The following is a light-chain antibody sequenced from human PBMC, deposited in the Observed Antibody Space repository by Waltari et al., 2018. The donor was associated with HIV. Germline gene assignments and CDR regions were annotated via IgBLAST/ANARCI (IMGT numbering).Light chain of an antibody. CDR2: RND. CDR1: SSNIGSNY. Sequence: QSVLTQPPSASGTPGQRVSISCSGSSSNIGSNYVYWYQQLPGTAPKLLMYRNDERPSGVPDRFSGSKSGTSASLAISGLRSEDEADYYCAAWDDSLSAWGFGGGTKLTVL. V-gene: IGLV1-47*01. CDR3: AAWDDSLSAWG. J-gene: IGLJ3*02.